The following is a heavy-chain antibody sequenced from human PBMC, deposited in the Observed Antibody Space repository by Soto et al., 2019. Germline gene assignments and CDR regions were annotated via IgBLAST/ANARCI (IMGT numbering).Heavy chain of an antibody. CDR3: ANLIVLIRSGSDY. D-gene: IGHD2-8*01. J-gene: IGHJ4*02. CDR1: GFTFSSYA. V-gene: IGHV3-23*01. Sequence: GGSLRLSCAASGFTFSSYAMSWVRQAPGKGLEWVSAISGSGGSTYYADSVKGRFTISRDNSKNTLYLQMNSLRAEDTAVYYCANLIVLIRSGSDYWGQGTLVTVSS. CDR2: ISGSGGST.